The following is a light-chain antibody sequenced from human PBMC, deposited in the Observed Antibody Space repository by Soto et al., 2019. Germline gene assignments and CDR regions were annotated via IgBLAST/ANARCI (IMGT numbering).Light chain of an antibody. CDR1: NSNIGGNS. J-gene: IGLJ3*02. Sequence: QSVLTQAPSASGTPGQRVTISCSGSNSNIGGNSVSWYHHLPGTAPKLLIFNNSQRPSGVPDRFSGSKSGTSASLAISGLQSEDEADYYCASWDDSLNGHWVFGGWTKLTVL. CDR2: NNS. CDR3: ASWDDSLNGHWV. V-gene: IGLV1-44*01.